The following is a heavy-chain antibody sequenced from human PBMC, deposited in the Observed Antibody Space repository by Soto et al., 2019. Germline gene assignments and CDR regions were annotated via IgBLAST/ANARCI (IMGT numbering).Heavy chain of an antibody. CDR2: ISPNNGAT. J-gene: IGHJ3*01. Sequence: ASVKVSCKASGYTFSDYYMHWVRQAPGQGLECMGWISPNNGATNYAQKFQDRVTMTRDASITTAYMKLSRLRSDDTAVYYCARGGEFCSTGSCNSSLGDAFDVWGQGTTVTVSS. D-gene: IGHD2-15*01. V-gene: IGHV1-2*02. CDR1: GYTFSDYY. CDR3: ARGGEFCSTGSCNSSLGDAFDV.